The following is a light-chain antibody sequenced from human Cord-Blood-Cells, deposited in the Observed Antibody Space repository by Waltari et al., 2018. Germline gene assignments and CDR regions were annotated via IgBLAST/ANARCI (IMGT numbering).Light chain of an antibody. CDR1: QSVSSN. J-gene: IGKJ3*01. V-gene: IGKV3D-15*01. Sequence: EIVMTQSPATLSVXPGXXXXXXCRASQSVSSNLAWYQQKPGQAPRLLIYGASTRATGIPARFSGSGSGTEFTLTISSLQSEDFAVYYCQQYNNWPPFTFGPGTKVDIK. CDR2: GAS. CDR3: QQYNNWPPFT.